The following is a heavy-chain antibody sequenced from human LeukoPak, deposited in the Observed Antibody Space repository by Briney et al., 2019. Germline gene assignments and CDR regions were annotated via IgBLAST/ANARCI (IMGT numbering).Heavy chain of an antibody. Sequence: ASVKVSCKASGGTFSSYAISWVRQAPGQGLEWMGGIIPIFGTANYAQKFQGRVTITADESTSTAYMELRSLRSDDTAVYYCARHFYGSGTYYHFDYWGQGTLVTVSS. CDR1: GGTFSSYA. CDR3: ARHFYGSGTYYHFDY. V-gene: IGHV1-69*13. J-gene: IGHJ4*02. D-gene: IGHD3-10*01. CDR2: IIPIFGTA.